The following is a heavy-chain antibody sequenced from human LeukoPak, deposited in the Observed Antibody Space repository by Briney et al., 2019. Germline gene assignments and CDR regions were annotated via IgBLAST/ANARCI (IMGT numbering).Heavy chain of an antibody. D-gene: IGHD2-21*01. J-gene: IGHJ5*02. CDR1: GFTFSTCA. Sequence: GGSLRLSCAASGFTFSTCAMHWVRQAPGKGLEWVAVISYDGSNKYYADSVKGRFTISRDNSKNTLYLQMNSLRAEDTAIYYCARDHSIIVVPPPRPRFDPWGQGTLVTVSS. CDR3: ARDHSIIVVPPPRPRFDP. CDR2: ISYDGSNK. V-gene: IGHV3-30*04.